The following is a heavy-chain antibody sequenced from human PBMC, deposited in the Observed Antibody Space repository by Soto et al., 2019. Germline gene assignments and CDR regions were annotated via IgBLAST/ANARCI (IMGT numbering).Heavy chain of an antibody. D-gene: IGHD1-1*01. J-gene: IGHJ4*02. CDR1: GYRFTSSW. CDR3: ARLPGIVAPGTVFLDN. V-gene: IGHV5-51*01. Sequence: GESLKISCKASGYRFTSSWIGWVRQMPGKGLEWMGIIYPGDSDTRYRPSFQGQVTISADKSSSTAYLQWNSLQTSDTAMYYCARLPGIVAPGTVFLDNWGQGTMVTVSS. CDR2: IYPGDSDT.